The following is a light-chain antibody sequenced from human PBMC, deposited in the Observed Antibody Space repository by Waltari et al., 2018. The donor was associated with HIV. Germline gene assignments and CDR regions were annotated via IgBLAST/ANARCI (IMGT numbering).Light chain of an antibody. CDR1: TSNIGGNT. CDR3: STWDDTLNGHVV. J-gene: IGLJ2*01. Sequence: QSVLTQSPSASGTPGQRVTISCSGGTSNIGGNTVNWYQQLPGTAHRIRIYTNDQRPSGVPDRFSASKSGTSASLVISGLHSEDEATYYCSTWDDTLNGHVVFGGGTTLTVL. V-gene: IGLV1-44*01. CDR2: TND.